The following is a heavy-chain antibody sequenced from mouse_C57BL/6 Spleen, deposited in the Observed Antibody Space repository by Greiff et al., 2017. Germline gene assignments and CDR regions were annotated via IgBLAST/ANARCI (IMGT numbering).Heavy chain of an antibody. Sequence: VQLQQSGAELVRPGASVTLSCKASGYTFTDYEMHWVKQTPVHGLEWIGAIDPETGGTAYNQKFKGKAILTADKSSSTAYMELRSLTSEDSAFYYCTSGYYGNYVDFDYWGQGTTLTVSS. CDR3: TSGYYGNYVDFDY. CDR2: IDPETGGT. D-gene: IGHD2-1*01. CDR1: GYTFTDYE. V-gene: IGHV1-15*01. J-gene: IGHJ2*01.